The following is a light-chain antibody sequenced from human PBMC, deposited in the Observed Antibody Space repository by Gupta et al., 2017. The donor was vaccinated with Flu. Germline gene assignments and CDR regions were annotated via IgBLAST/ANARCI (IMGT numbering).Light chain of an antibody. V-gene: IGKV1-39*01. J-gene: IGKJ1*01. CDR1: QSVSGY. Sequence: DIQMTQSLSSLSASVGDRVIITCRASQSVSGYLNWYQQKPGKAPKLLIYAASSLQSGVPSRFSGSESGTDFTLTISSLQPEDFATYYCQQGFSSRTFGQGTKVELK. CDR3: QQGFSSRT. CDR2: AAS.